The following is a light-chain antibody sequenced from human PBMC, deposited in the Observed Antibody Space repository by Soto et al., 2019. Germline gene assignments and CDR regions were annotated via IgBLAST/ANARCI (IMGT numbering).Light chain of an antibody. CDR2: DAS. V-gene: IGKV1-5*01. Sequence: DIQMTQSPSTLSASVVDRVTITCRASQTITRCMAWYQQKPGQAPKLLIYDASTLATGVPSRFSGSRSGTDFTLTISRLEPDDFATYYCQQYNTSPGTFGPGTKVDIK. CDR1: QTITRC. J-gene: IGKJ1*01. CDR3: QQYNTSPGT.